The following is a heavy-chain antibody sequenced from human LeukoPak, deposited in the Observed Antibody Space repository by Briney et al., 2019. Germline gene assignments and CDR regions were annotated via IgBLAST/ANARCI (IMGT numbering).Heavy chain of an antibody. J-gene: IGHJ4*02. V-gene: IGHV4-34*01. CDR2: VNHSGST. Sequence: SETLSLTCAVYGGSFSDYYWTWIRQPPGKGLEWIGEVNHSGSTNYNPSLKSRATISVDTSKNQFSLKLSSVTAADTAVYYCARDVLQWELLRGFDYWGQGTLVTVSS. CDR1: GGSFSDYY. CDR3: ARDVLQWELLRGFDY. D-gene: IGHD1-26*01.